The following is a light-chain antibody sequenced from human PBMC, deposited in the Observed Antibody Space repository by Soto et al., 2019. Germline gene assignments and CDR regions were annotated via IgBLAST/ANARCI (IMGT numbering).Light chain of an antibody. CDR1: QSIRYW. J-gene: IGKJ1*01. CDR2: DAS. V-gene: IGKV1-5*01. Sequence: DIQVTQSPSTLSASVGDRVTITCRASQSIRYWVAWYQHKPGKAPKLLIYDASTLESGVPTRFSGSGSGTEFTLTISSLHPDDFATYYCQQYNILSTVGQGTKVDSK. CDR3: QQYNILST.